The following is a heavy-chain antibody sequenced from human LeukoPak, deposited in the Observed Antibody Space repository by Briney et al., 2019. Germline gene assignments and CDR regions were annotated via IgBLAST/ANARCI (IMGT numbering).Heavy chain of an antibody. V-gene: IGHV3-11*01. CDR1: GFTFSDYY. CDR3: ARDPPAAITMVRGVIMYFDY. Sequence: GGSLRLSCAASGFTFSDYYMSWIRQAPGKGLEWVSYISSSGSTIYYADSVKGRFTISRDNAKNSLYMKMNSLRAEDTAVYYCARDPPAAITMVRGVIMYFDYWGQGTLVTVSS. CDR2: ISSSGSTI. D-gene: IGHD3-10*01. J-gene: IGHJ4*02.